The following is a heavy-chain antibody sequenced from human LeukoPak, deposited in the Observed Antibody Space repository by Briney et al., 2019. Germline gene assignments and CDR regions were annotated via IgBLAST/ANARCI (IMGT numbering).Heavy chain of an antibody. D-gene: IGHD5/OR15-5a*01. CDR3: ARNTSVYAAGWFDP. CDR1: GFTFSSYW. J-gene: IGHJ5*02. CDR2: IKQDGSEK. Sequence: GGSLRLSCAASGFTFSSYWITWVRQAPGKGLEWVANIKQDGSEKYYVDSVKGRFTISRDNAKNSLYLQMNSLRAEDTAMYYCARNTSVYAAGWFDPWGQGTLVTVSS. V-gene: IGHV3-7*01.